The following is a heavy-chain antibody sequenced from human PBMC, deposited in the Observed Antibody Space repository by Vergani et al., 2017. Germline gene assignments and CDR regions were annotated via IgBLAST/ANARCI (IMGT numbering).Heavy chain of an antibody. D-gene: IGHD3-10*01. CDR2: VYTSGMT. CDR1: GGSINTGAYY. CDR3: AREXSYYYGSGSDDYNPYYYEGMDV. J-gene: IGHJ6*02. Sequence: QVQLQESGPRLVRPSQTLSLTCTVSGGSINTGAYYWSWIRQPAGKGLEGIGRVYTSGMTNYNPSLKSRVTILVDRSKSQLSLNLTSVTAGDTAVYFCAREXSYYYGSGSDDYNPYYYEGMDVWGPGTTVTVSS. V-gene: IGHV4-61*02.